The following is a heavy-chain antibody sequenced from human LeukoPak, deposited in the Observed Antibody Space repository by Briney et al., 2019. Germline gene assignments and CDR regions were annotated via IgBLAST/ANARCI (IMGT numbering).Heavy chain of an antibody. V-gene: IGHV3-15*01. CDR3: APIAAPFDY. J-gene: IGHJ4*02. CDR2: IKSKTDGGTT. D-gene: IGHD6-6*01. CDR1: GFTFSNAW. Sequence: GGSLRLSCAASGFTFSNAWMSWVRQAPGKGLEWVGRIKSKTDGGTTDYAAPVKGRFTISRDDSKNTLYLQMNSLRAEDTAVYYCAPIAAPFDYWGQGTLVTVSS.